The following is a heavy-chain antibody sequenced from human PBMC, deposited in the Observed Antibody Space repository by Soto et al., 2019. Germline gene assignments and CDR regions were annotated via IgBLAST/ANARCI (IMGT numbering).Heavy chain of an antibody. CDR3: ARDRESSGWYQTPFDY. CDR2: ISSSGSST. J-gene: IGHJ4*02. CDR1: GFTFSSYA. D-gene: IGHD6-19*01. V-gene: IGHV3-48*01. Sequence: PGGSLRLSCAASGFTFSSYAMSWVRQAPGKGLEWVSDISSSGSSTYYADSVKGRFTISRDNAKNSLYLQMNSLRAEDTAVYYCARDRESSGWYQTPFDYWGQGTLVTVSS.